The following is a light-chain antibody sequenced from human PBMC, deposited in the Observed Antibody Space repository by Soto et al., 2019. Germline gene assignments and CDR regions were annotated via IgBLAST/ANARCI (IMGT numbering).Light chain of an antibody. CDR3: QQRSNWPIT. CDR2: GAS. CDR1: QSVSGN. V-gene: IGKV3-15*01. J-gene: IGKJ5*01. Sequence: IVMTQSPATLSVSPWERATLSCRASQSVSGNLAWYQQKPGQAPRLLFYGASTGATGLPARFSGSGSGTDFTLTISSLEPEDFALYSCQQRSNWPITFGQGTRLGL.